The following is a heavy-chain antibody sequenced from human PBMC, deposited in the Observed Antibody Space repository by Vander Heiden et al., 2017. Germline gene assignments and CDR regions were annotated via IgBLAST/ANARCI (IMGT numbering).Heavy chain of an antibody. CDR3: ATSMSRGTD. Sequence: EVQLVESGGGLVQPGGSLRLSCAASGFIFSTYWMTWVRQAPGKGLEWVANIKQDGREKNYVDSVKGRFTISRDNAKNSLYMQMNSLRAEDTAVYYCATSMSRGTDWGQGTLVTVSS. CDR1: GFIFSTYW. V-gene: IGHV3-7*01. J-gene: IGHJ4*02. D-gene: IGHD3-10*01. CDR2: IKQDGREK.